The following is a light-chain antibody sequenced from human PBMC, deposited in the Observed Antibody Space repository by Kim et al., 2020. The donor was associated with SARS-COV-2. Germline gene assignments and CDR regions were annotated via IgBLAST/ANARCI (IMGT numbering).Light chain of an antibody. CDR3: QQYKTWPL. CDR1: QSVGSY. Sequence: DILLTQSPATVSVSPGERVTLSCRASQSVGSYLAWYQQKPGQAPRLLIYGASTRDSYIPARFTGRGSGTEFTLTISSLQSEDVAIYYCQQYKTWPLFGQGTKVDIK. V-gene: IGKV3-15*01. J-gene: IGKJ1*01. CDR2: GAS.